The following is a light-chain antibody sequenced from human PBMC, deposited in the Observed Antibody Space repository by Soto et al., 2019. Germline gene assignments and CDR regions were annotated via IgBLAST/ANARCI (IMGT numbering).Light chain of an antibody. CDR1: QSVSKN. Sequence: EIVMTQSPATLSVSPGERATLSCRASQSVSKNLAWYQQKPGQAPRLLMFGASTRATGVPARISGSGFGTEFTLTVSRLQSEDFSAYYCQHYSRWTPTFGQGTKLAIK. CDR2: GAS. V-gene: IGKV3-15*01. CDR3: QHYSRWTPT. J-gene: IGKJ2*01.